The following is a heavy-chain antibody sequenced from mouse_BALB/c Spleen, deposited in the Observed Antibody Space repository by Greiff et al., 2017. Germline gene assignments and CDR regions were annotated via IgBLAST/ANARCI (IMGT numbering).Heavy chain of an antibody. CDR3: ARGRRALDY. CDR1: GFTFSSFG. V-gene: IGHV5-17*02. D-gene: IGHD2-12*01. J-gene: IGHJ2*01. CDR2: ISSGSSTI. Sequence: EVQVVESGGGLVQPGGSRKLSCAASGFTFSSFGMHWVRQAPEKGLEWVAYISSGSSTIYYADTVKGRFTISRDNPKNTLFLQMTSLRSEDTAMYYCARGRRALDYWGQGTTLTVSS.